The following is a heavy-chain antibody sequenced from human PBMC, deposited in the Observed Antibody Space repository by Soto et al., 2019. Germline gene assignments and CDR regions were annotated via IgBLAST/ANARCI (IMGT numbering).Heavy chain of an antibody. CDR2: NYYSGST. V-gene: IGHV4-31*03. CDR3: AGEPLT. J-gene: IGHJ5*02. CDR1: GGSISSGGYY. Sequence: QVQLQESGPGLVKPSQTLSLTCTVSGGSISSGGYYWNWIGQHPGKGLEWIGYNYYSGSTYYNPFPKSRVTITVDTSKNQFCLKLRSVTAADKAVYYCAGEPLTWGQGILVTVSS.